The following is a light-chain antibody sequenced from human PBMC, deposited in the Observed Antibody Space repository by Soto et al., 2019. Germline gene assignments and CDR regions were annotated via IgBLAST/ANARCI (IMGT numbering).Light chain of an antibody. CDR2: EVS. CDR3: TSYTSGTYV. J-gene: IGLJ1*01. Sequence: QSVLTQPASVSGSPGQSITISCTGTSSDVGTYNYVSWYQQHPGKAPKLMIFEVSNRPSGVSNRFSGSKSGNTASLTISGLQAEYEADYYCTSYTSGTYVFGTGTKLTVL. CDR1: SSDVGTYNY. V-gene: IGLV2-14*01.